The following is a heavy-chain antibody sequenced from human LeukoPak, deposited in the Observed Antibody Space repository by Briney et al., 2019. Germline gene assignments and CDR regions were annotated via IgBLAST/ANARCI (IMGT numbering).Heavy chain of an antibody. Sequence: GASVKVSCKASGYTFTSYDINWVRRATGQGLEWMGWMNPNSGNTGYTQNFQGRVTFTRNTSIRTAYMELSSLRSQDTAVYYCVRGASRSFDLWGPGTLVTVSS. CDR3: VRGASRSFDL. CDR1: GYTFTSYD. J-gene: IGHJ4*02. CDR2: MNPNSGNT. V-gene: IGHV1-8*03.